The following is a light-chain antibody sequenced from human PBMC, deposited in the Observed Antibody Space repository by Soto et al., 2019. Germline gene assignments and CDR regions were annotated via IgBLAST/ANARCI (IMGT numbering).Light chain of an antibody. Sequence: DIPMTQSPSTLSASVGDRVTITCRASQSISSGLAWYQQKPGKAPKLLIYKASSLESGVPSRFSGSGSAPAFTVVLGGQQPDDFETYCFQQYNSYSHTFGQGTKLEIK. CDR1: QSISSG. CDR2: KAS. V-gene: IGKV1-5*03. J-gene: IGKJ2*01. CDR3: QQYNSYSHT.